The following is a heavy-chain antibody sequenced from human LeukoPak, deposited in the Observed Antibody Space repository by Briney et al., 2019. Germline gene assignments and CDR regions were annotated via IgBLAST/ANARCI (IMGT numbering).Heavy chain of an antibody. Sequence: GGSLRLSCAASGFTFSSYSMNWVRQAPGKGLVWVSRIDRDGSTSYADSVKGRFTIFRDNAKNTLYLQMNSLRAEDTAMYYCARFRGITMVRGVVVTSPFDYWGQGTLVTVSS. D-gene: IGHD3-10*01. CDR2: IDRDGST. CDR1: GFTFSSYS. J-gene: IGHJ4*01. V-gene: IGHV3-74*01. CDR3: ARFRGITMVRGVVVTSPFDY.